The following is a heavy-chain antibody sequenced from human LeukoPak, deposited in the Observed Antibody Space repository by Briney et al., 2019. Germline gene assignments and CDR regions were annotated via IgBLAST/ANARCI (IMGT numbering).Heavy chain of an antibody. V-gene: IGHV1-2*02. D-gene: IGHD2-15*01. CDR1: GYTFTGYY. Sequence: VSVKVSCKASGYTFTGYYMHWVRQAPGQGLEWMGWINPNSGGTNYAQKFQGRVTMTRDTSISTAYMELSRLRSDDTAVYYCAREALGYCSGGSCYEADWFDPWGQGTLVTVSS. CDR2: INPNSGGT. J-gene: IGHJ5*02. CDR3: AREALGYCSGGSCYEADWFDP.